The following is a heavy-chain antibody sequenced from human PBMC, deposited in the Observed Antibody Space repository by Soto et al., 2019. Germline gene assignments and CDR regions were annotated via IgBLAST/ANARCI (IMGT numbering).Heavy chain of an antibody. Sequence: PSETLSLTCAVYGGSFSGYYWSWIRQPPGKGLEWIGEINHSGSTNYNPSLKSRVTISVDTSKNQFSLKLSSVTAADTAVYYCARFRVEVVVAATPFSYYYYGMDVWGQGTTVT. CDR1: GGSFSGYY. D-gene: IGHD2-15*01. CDR2: INHSGST. J-gene: IGHJ6*02. V-gene: IGHV4-34*01. CDR3: ARFRVEVVVAATPFSYYYYGMDV.